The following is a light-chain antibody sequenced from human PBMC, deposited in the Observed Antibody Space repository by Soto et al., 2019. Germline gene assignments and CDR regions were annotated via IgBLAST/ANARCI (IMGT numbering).Light chain of an antibody. J-gene: IGKJ5*01. CDR3: QQREHWPPIT. CDR1: QSVSTNY. Sequence: EIVLTQSPVTLSLSPGERATLSCVASQSVSTNYLAWYQQKPGQAPRLLIYGASSRATGIPDRFSGSGSGTDFTLTISSLEPEDFAVYYCQQREHWPPITFGQGTRLEIK. CDR2: GAS. V-gene: IGKV3D-20*02.